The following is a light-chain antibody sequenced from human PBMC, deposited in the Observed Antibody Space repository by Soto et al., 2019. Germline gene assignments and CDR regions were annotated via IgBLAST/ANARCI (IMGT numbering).Light chain of an antibody. CDR2: DVS. Sequence: QSALTQPASVSGSPGQSITISCTGTSSDVGGYNYVSWYQQHPGKAPKLMIYDVSNRPSGVSNRFSGSKSGNTASLTISGLQAEDEADYYTSSYTSSSTVVFGGGPK. V-gene: IGLV2-14*01. J-gene: IGLJ2*01. CDR1: SSDVGGYNY. CDR3: SSYTSSSTVV.